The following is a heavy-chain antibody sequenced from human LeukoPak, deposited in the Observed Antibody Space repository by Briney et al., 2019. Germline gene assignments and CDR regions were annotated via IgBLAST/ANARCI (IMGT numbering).Heavy chain of an antibody. CDR3: AGTYYYYNGMDV. V-gene: IGHV3-21*01. Sequence: GGSLRLSCAASGFTFSSYSMNWVRQAPGKGLEWVSFISSSSSYIYYADSVRGRFTISRDNAKNSLYLQMNSLRAEDTAVYYCAGTYYYYNGMDVWGKGTTVTVSS. CDR2: ISSSSSYI. CDR1: GFTFSSYS. J-gene: IGHJ6*04.